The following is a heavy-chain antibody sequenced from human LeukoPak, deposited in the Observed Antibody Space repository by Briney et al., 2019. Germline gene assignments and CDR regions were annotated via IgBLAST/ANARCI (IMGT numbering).Heavy chain of an antibody. J-gene: IGHJ4*02. CDR3: ARSNSTYSSSWFAFDY. V-gene: IGHV1-69*13. CDR2: IIPIFGTA. Sequence: ASVKVSCKASGYTFTGYYMHWVRQAPGQGLEWMGGIIPIFGTANYAQKFQGRVTITADESTSTAYMELSSLRSEDTAVYYCARSNSTYSSSWFAFDYWGQGTLVTVSS. D-gene: IGHD6-13*01. CDR1: GYTFTGYY.